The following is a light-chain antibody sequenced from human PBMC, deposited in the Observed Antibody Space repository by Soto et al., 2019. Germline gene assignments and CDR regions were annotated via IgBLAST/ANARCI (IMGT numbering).Light chain of an antibody. V-gene: IGLV2-11*01. Sequence: QSVLTQPRSVSGSPGQSVTISCTGTRSDVGGYNYISWYQQHPGKAPKLMIYDVSKRPSGVPDRFSGSKSGNTASLTISGVQADDEADYYCSSYRSSDTLEVFGTGTKVTVL. J-gene: IGLJ1*01. CDR2: DVS. CDR3: SSYRSSDTLEV. CDR1: RSDVGGYNY.